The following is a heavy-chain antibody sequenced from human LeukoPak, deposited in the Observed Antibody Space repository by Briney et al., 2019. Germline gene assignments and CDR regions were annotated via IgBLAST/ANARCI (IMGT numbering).Heavy chain of an antibody. CDR3: ARLRYDFWSGEDY. D-gene: IGHD3-3*01. CDR2: IYYSGTT. V-gene: IGHV4-59*01. J-gene: IGHJ4*02. CDR1: GDSISSWY. Sequence: SETLSLTCTVSGDSISSWYWSWIRQPPGKGLEWIGYIYYSGTTYYNPSLKSRVSISFDTSKNQFSLKLSSVTAADTAVYYCARLRYDFWSGEDYWGQGTLVTVSS.